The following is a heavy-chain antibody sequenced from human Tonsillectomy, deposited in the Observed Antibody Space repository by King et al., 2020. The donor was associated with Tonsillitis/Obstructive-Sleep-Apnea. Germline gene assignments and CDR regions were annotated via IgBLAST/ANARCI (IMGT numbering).Heavy chain of an antibody. CDR1: GFTFSSYV. Sequence: VQLVESGGGLVQSGGSLRLSCGASGFTFSSYVMSWVRQAPGKGLEWVSGISDTGGGTYYADPVKGRFTISRDNSKNTLYLQMNSLRAEDTAVYYCAKDPHPTYYDFWSGYKYGMDVWGQGTTVTVSS. CDR3: AKDPHPTYYDFWSGYKYGMDV. CDR2: ISDTGGGT. J-gene: IGHJ6*02. D-gene: IGHD3-3*01. V-gene: IGHV3-23*04.